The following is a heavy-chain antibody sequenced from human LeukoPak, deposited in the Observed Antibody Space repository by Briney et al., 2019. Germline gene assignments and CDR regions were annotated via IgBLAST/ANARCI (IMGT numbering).Heavy chain of an antibody. V-gene: IGHV4-59*01. D-gene: IGHD5-18*01. CDR1: GGSISSYY. J-gene: IGHJ4*02. Sequence: SETLSLTCTVSGGSISSYYWSWIRQPPGKGLEWIGHIYYSGSTNYNPSLKSRVTISIDTSKNQFSLRLSSVTAADTAVYYCARGAAGYSCGWGQGTLVTVSS. CDR2: IYYSGST. CDR3: ARGAAGYSCG.